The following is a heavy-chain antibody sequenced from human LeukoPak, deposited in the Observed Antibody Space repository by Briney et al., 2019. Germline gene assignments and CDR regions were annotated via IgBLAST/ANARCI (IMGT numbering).Heavy chain of an antibody. D-gene: IGHD2-15*01. CDR1: EFPLRHYA. V-gene: IGHV3-23*01. CDR2: ISFSGSLT. Sequence: PGGSLRLSCLASEFPLRHYAMNWVRQAPGKGLEWVSAISFSGSLTYYADSVKGRFTISRDNSKNTLYLQMNSLRAEDTAVYYCAKVTEYCTGGSCYTGDYWGQGTLVTVSS. CDR3: AKVTEYCTGGSCYTGDY. J-gene: IGHJ4*02.